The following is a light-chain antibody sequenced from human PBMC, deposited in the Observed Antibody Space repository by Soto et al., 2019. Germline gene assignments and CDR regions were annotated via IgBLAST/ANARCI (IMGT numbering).Light chain of an antibody. J-gene: IGLJ1*01. V-gene: IGLV2-11*01. Sequence: QSVLTQPRSVSGSPGQSVTISCTGTSSDVGGYNYVSWYQQHPGKAPKPMIYGVSKRPSGVPDRFSDSKSGNTASLTISGLQAEDEADYYCCSYAGSYTPLYVFGTGTKVTVL. CDR1: SSDVGGYNY. CDR2: GVS. CDR3: CSYAGSYTPLYV.